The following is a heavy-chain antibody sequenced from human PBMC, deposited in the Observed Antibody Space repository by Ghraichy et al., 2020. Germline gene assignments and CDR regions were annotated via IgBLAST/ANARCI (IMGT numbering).Heavy chain of an antibody. CDR1: GGSISSGGYS. CDR2: IYHSGST. V-gene: IGHV4-30-2*01. Sequence: SETLSLTCAVSGGSISSGGYSWSWIRQPPGKGLEWIGYIYHSGSTYYNPSLKSRVTISVDRSKNQFSLKLSSVTAADTAVYYCARGGSSGYYYAPDYWGQGTLVTVSS. D-gene: IGHD3-22*01. CDR3: ARGGSSGYYYAPDY. J-gene: IGHJ4*02.